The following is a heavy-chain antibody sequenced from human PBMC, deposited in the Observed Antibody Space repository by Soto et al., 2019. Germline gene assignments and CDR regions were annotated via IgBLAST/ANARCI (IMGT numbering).Heavy chain of an antibody. D-gene: IGHD2-15*01. Sequence: QVQLQESGPGLVKPSQTLSLTCTVSGGSISRGGYYYNWIRQLPGKGLEWIGYIYHSGSTNYNPSLKSRVTISVDTSKNQWSLELSSVTAADTAVYYCARDGAGGYGLGWFDPWGQGTLVTVSS. CDR2: IYHSGST. CDR3: ARDGAGGYGLGWFDP. CDR1: GGSISRGGYY. V-gene: IGHV4-31*03. J-gene: IGHJ5*02.